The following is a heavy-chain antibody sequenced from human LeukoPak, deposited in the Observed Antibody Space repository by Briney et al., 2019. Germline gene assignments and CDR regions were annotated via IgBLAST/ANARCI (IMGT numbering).Heavy chain of an antibody. CDR3: AKGLSGWYYYYGMDV. Sequence: GGSLRLSCAASGFTFSSYAMSWVRQAPGKGLEGVSAISGSGGSTYYADSVKGRFTISRDNSKNTLYLQMNSLRAEDTAVYYCAKGLSGWYYYYGMDVWGQGTTVTVSS. CDR2: ISGSGGST. V-gene: IGHV3-23*01. D-gene: IGHD6-19*01. CDR1: GFTFSSYA. J-gene: IGHJ6*02.